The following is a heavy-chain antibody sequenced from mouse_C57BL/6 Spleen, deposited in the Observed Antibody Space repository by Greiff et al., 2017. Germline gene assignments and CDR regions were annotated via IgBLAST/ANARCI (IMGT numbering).Heavy chain of an antibody. J-gene: IGHJ4*01. CDR1: GYTFTSYW. D-gene: IGHD1-1*01. V-gene: IGHV1-64*01. Sequence: QVQLKQPGAELVKPGASVKLSCKASGYTFTSYWMHWVKQRPGQGLEWIGMIHPNSGSTNYNEKFKSKATLTVDKSSSTAYMQLSSLTSEDSAVYYCARGLRWDYYAMDYWGLGTSVTVSS. CDR2: IHPNSGST. CDR3: ARGLRWDYYAMDY.